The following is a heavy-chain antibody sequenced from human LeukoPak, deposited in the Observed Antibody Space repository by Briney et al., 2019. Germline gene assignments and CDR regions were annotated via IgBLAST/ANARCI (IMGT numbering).Heavy chain of an antibody. CDR1: GGSISSGGYY. Sequence: PSQTLSLTCTVSGGSISSGGYYWSWIRQHPGKGLEWIGYIYYGGSTYYNPSLKSRVTISVDTSKNQFSLKLSSVTAADTAVYYCARVNPAAAVDYWGQGTLVTVSS. D-gene: IGHD2-2*01. J-gene: IGHJ4*02. CDR2: IYYGGST. V-gene: IGHV4-31*03. CDR3: ARVNPAAAVDY.